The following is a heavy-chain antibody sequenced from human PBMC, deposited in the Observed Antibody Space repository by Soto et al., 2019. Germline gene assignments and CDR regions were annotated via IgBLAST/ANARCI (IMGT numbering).Heavy chain of an antibody. CDR2: ISASGGST. V-gene: IGHV3-23*01. J-gene: IGHJ4*02. CDR1: GFTFSSYA. Sequence: GGSLRLSCAAYGFTFSSYAMSWVRQAPGKGLEWVSAISASGGSTYYADSVKGRFTISRDNSKNTLYLQMNSLRAEDTAVYYCAKNGIAAAGIDYWGQGTLVTVSS. CDR3: AKNGIAAAGIDY. D-gene: IGHD6-13*01.